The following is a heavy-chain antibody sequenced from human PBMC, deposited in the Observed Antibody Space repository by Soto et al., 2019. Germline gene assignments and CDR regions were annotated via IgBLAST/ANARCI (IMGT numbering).Heavy chain of an antibody. Sequence: QVELVESGGGVVQPGRSLRLSCAASGFTFSTYGMHWVRQAPGKGLEWVAAMSYDGTKEYYVDSVKGRFTISSDNSRNTLFLQLNSLRAEDTAVYYCAKEYGSTWIDHWGQEPWSASPQ. CDR3: AKEYGSTWIDH. J-gene: IGHJ4*01. CDR1: GFTFSTYG. D-gene: IGHD6-13*01. V-gene: IGHV3-30*18. CDR2: MSYDGTKE.